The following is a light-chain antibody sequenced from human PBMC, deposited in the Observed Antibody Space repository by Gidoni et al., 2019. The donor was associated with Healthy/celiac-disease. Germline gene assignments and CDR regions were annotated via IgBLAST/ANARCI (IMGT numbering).Light chain of an antibody. CDR3: QQSYSTPRT. V-gene: IGKV1-39*01. CDR1: QSISSY. Sequence: DIQMTQSPSTLSASVGDRVPMTCRASQSISSYLNWSQQKPGKAPKHLIYAASSLQSGVPSRFSGSGSGTAFTLTISRLQPGDFATYYCQQSYSTPRTFXXXTKVEIK. CDR2: AAS. J-gene: IGKJ1*01.